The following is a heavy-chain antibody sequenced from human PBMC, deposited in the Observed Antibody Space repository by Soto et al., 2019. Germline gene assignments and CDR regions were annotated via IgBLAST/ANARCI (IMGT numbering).Heavy chain of an antibody. D-gene: IGHD6-13*01. CDR2: IWYDGSNK. CDR3: ARGMRPGVWAPLGY. J-gene: IGHJ4*02. CDR1: GFTFSSYG. V-gene: IGHV3-33*01. Sequence: GGSLRLSCAASGFTFSSYGMHWVRQAPGKGLEWVAVIWYDGSNKYYADSVKGRFTISRDNSKNTLYLQMNSLRAEDTAVYYCARGMRPGVWAPLGYWGQGTLVTVSS.